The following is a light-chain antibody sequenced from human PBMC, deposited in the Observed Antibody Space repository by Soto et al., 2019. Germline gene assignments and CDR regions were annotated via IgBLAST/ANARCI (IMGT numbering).Light chain of an antibody. Sequence: DIQMTQSPSTLSASVGDRVTITCRASQSISSWLAWYQQKPGKAPKLLIYKASSLQSGVPSRFSGSGSGTEFTLTISSLQPDDFATYYCQQYNSYSPVTFGGGTKVEIK. J-gene: IGKJ4*01. V-gene: IGKV1-5*03. CDR1: QSISSW. CDR3: QQYNSYSPVT. CDR2: KAS.